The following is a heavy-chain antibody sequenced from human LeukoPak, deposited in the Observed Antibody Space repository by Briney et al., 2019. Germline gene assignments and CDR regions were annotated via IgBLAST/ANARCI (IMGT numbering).Heavy chain of an antibody. V-gene: IGHV3-21*06. CDR1: GFPISTNG. Sequence: GGSLRLSCAASGFPISTNGMSWVRQAPGKGLEWVSSISGSSTDIYYADSVKGRFTTSRDDAKNSLFLEMHSLGADDTAVYYCAREQINCRGDCNDYWGQGTLVTVSS. CDR2: ISGSSTDI. CDR3: AREQINCRGDCNDY. J-gene: IGHJ4*02. D-gene: IGHD2-21*02.